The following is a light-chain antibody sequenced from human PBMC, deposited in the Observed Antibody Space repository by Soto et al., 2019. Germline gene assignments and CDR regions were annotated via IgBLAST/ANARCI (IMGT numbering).Light chain of an antibody. CDR2: DVS. CDR1: SSDVGGYNY. V-gene: IGLV2-14*01. J-gene: IGLJ1*01. CDR3: SSYTSSSTLGYV. Sequence: QSVLTQPASVSGSPGQSITISCTGTSSDVGGYNYVSWYQQHPGKAPKLMIYDVSNRPSGVSNRFSGSKSGNTASLIISGLQAEDEADYYCSSYTSSSTLGYVFGTGTQLTVL.